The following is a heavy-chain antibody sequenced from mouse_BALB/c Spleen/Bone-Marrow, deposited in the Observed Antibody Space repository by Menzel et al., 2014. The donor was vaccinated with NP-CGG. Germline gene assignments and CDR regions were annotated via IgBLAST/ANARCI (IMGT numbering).Heavy chain of an antibody. V-gene: IGHV1S56*01. CDR1: GYTFTSYF. CDR2: IYLGDGSI. D-gene: IGHD2-4*01. Sequence: VKLMESGPELVKPGASVKMSCKASGYTFTSYFIHWVKQSPGQGLEWIGWIYLGDGSIKYNEKFKGKTSLTVDKSSSTAYMLRSSLASEDFAICFCARDYDGYAMDYWGQGTSVTVSS. J-gene: IGHJ4*01. CDR3: ARDYDGYAMDY.